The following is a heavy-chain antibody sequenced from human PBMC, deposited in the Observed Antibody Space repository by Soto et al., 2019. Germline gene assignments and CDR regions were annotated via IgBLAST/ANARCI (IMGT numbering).Heavy chain of an antibody. J-gene: IGHJ4*02. CDR3: ASGELELLVM. Sequence: SLRLSCAASGFTFSSYSMNWVRQAPGKGLEWVSPISSSSSYIYYADSVKGRFTISRDNAKNSLYLQMNSLRAEDTAVYYCASGELELLVMWGQGTLVTVSS. CDR2: ISSSSSYI. D-gene: IGHD1-7*01. CDR1: GFTFSSYS. V-gene: IGHV3-21*01.